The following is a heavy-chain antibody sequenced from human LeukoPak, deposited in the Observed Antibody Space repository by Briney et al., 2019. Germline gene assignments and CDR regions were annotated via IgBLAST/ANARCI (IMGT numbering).Heavy chain of an antibody. J-gene: IGHJ3*02. D-gene: IGHD3-3*01. CDR3: AKFPSSTYYDFWSGYSRDAFDI. CDR2: IRYDGSNK. Sequence: GGSLRLSCAASGFTFSSYGMHWVRQAPGKGLEWVGFIRYDGSNKYYADSVKGRFTISRDNSKNTLYLQMNSLRAEDTAVYYCAKFPSSTYYDFWSGYSRDAFDIWGQGTMVTVSS. V-gene: IGHV3-30*02. CDR1: GFTFSSYG.